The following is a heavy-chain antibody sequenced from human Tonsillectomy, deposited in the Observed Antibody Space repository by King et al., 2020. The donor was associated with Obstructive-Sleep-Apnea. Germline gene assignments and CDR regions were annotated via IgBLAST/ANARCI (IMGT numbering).Heavy chain of an antibody. J-gene: IGHJ4*02. CDR2: VYYSGCT. CDR3: AISVDTAMVFDY. D-gene: IGHD5-18*01. V-gene: IGHV4-59*08. CDR1: GGSISSYY. Sequence: QVQLQESGPGLVKPSETLSLTCTVSGGSISSYYWSWIRQPPGNGLEWIGYVYYSGCTNYNPSLKSRVTISVDTSKKQFSLNLSSVTAADTAVYYCAISVDTAMVFDYWGQGTLVTVSS.